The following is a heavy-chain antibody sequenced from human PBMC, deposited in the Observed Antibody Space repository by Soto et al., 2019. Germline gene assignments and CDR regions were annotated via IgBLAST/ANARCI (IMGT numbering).Heavy chain of an antibody. V-gene: IGHV3-53*01. J-gene: IGHJ6*02. D-gene: IGHD3-3*01. CDR2: IDTAGRA. CDR1: EFTVSSNY. CDR3: ARGATYYDFWSGHYTSYTYYGMDV. Sequence: EVQLVESGGGLIQPGGSLRVSCAASEFTVSSNYMTWVRQAPGKGLEWVSVIDTAGRANYAESVKGRFTNSRDNSKNTLYLQMNSLRVDDTAVYYCARGATYYDFWSGHYTSYTYYGMDVWGQGTTVTVS.